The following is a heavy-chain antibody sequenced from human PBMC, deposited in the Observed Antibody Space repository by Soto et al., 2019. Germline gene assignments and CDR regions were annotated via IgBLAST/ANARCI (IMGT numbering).Heavy chain of an antibody. CDR1: GFTFSNYG. J-gene: IGHJ3*02. V-gene: IGHV4-31*02. CDR3: ARDQGGSSWHAFDI. Sequence: VQLLESGGGLVQPGGSLRLSCAASGFTFSNYGMTWVRQAPGKGLEWIGYIYYSGSTYYNPSLKSRVTISVDTSKNQFSLKLSSVTAADTAVYYCARDQGGSSWHAFDIWGQGTMVTVSS. CDR2: IYYSGST. D-gene: IGHD6-13*01.